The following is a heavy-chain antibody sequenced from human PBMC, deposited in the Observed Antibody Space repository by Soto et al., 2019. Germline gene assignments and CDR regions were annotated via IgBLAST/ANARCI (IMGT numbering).Heavy chain of an antibody. V-gene: IGHV4-30-4*01. Sequence: QVQLQESGPGLVTPSQTLSLTCTVSVASIFSGDFYWTWIRQPPGEGLEWIGYTDYSGSTYYNPSLMNRVTISIDTSTNQFSLKLRSVTAADTALYYCVRDHQWLLMDVWGQGTKVTVSS. CDR2: TDYSGST. CDR1: VASIFSGDFY. CDR3: VRDHQWLLMDV. J-gene: IGHJ6*02. D-gene: IGHD6-19*01.